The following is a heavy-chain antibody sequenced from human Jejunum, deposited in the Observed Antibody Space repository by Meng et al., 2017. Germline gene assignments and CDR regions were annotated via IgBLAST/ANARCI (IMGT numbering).Heavy chain of an antibody. Sequence: VQPPDTGPGVGNPSGTLALTSTVSGVPTTPPFHWTWIRQAPGKGLEWIGEVWPSGATYYNPSLSSRITISIDTSNNQFSLEVAFLTAADTAVYYCARAIRERYFDSWGQGTLVTVSS. J-gene: IGHJ4*02. D-gene: IGHD1-14*01. CDR1: GVPTTPPFH. CDR2: VWPSGAT. V-gene: IGHV4-4*02. CDR3: ARAIRERYFDS.